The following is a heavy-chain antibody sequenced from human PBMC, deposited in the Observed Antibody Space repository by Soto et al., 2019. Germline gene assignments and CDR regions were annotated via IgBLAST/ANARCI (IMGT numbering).Heavy chain of an antibody. CDR3: VIMANIVAPTPQDA. J-gene: IGHJ6*03. Sequence: QVQLVQSGDEVKKPGASVKVSCKASGYIFVNYGIAWVRQAPRQGLEWMGWISPYTGNTHSASKVQGRLTMTTDTSTSTTYMDQRTATPDGTAVYDCVIMANIVAPTPQDAWGKGTTFTVSS. CDR1: GYIFVNYG. D-gene: IGHD5-12*01. V-gene: IGHV1-18*01. CDR2: ISPYTGNT.